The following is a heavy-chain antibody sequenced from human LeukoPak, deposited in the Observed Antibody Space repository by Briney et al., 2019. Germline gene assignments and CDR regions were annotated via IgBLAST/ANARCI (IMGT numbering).Heavy chain of an antibody. V-gene: IGHV3-23*01. J-gene: IGHJ4*02. D-gene: IGHD3-22*01. CDR1: GFTFSSYV. CDR2: ISDNGVTR. CDR3: AKDSSYYDSSGYFGPDY. Sequence: GGSLRLSCAASGFTFSSYVMNWVRQAPGKGLEWVSSISDNGVTRYYADSVKGRFTISRDNSKNTLYLQMNSLRAEDTAVYYCAKDSSYYDSSGYFGPDYWGQGTLVTVSS.